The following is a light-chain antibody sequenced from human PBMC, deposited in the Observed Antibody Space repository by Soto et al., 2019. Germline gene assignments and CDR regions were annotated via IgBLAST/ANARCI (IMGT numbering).Light chain of an antibody. J-gene: IGKJ1*01. CDR1: QTISSW. Sequence: DIQMTQSPSTLSGSVGDRVTITCRASQTISSWLAWYQQKPGKAPKLLIYKPSTLKSGVPSRFSGSGSGTESTLSISSLQPDHFATYYCQHYNSYSEAFGQGIKV. CDR3: QHYNSYSEA. V-gene: IGKV1-5*03. CDR2: KPS.